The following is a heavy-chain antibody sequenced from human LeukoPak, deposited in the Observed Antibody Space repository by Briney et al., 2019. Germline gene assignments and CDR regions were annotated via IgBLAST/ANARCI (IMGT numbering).Heavy chain of an antibody. V-gene: IGHV6-1*01. J-gene: IGHJ4*02. D-gene: IGHD3-22*01. Sequence: QTLSLTCAISGDSVSSNSAAWNWIGQSPSRGLEWLGRTYYRSKWYNDYAVSVKSRITINPDTSKNQFSLQLNSVTPEDTAVYYCARDGLDPLDYYDSSGPGYYFDYWGQGTLVTVSS. CDR3: ARDGLDPLDYYDSSGPGYYFDY. CDR1: GDSVSSNSAA. CDR2: TYYRSKWYN.